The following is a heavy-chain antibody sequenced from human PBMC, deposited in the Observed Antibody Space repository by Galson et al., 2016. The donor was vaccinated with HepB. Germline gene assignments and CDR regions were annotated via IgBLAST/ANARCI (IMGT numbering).Heavy chain of an antibody. J-gene: IGHJ4*02. CDR3: AFGQRFGELWHRPLDH. V-gene: IGHV3-21*01. Sequence: SLRLSCAASGFSFSNYMMTWVRQAPGKGLEWVSSISGSSSHRYYLDSVKGRFTISRDNAENSLFLHMNSLRVEDTAVYFCAFGQRFGELWHRPLDHWGQGTLVAVS. CDR1: GFSFSNYM. D-gene: IGHD3-10*01. CDR2: ISGSSSHR.